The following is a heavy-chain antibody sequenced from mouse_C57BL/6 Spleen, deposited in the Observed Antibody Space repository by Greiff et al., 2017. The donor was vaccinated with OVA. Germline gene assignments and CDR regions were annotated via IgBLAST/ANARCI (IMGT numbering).Heavy chain of an antibody. D-gene: IGHD1-1*01. CDR3: AIYDYGSSYWFAY. CDR1: GYTFTSYW. V-gene: IGHV1-74*01. J-gene: IGHJ3*01. Sequence: QVQLQQPGAELVKPGASVKVSCKASGYTFTSYWMHWVKQRPGQGLEWIGRIHPSDSDTNYNQKFKGKATLTVYKSSSTAYMQLSSLTSEDSAVYYCAIYDYGSSYWFAYWGQGTLVTVSA. CDR2: IHPSDSDT.